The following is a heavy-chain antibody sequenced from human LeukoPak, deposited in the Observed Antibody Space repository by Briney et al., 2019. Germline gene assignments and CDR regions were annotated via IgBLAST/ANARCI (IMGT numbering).Heavy chain of an antibody. D-gene: IGHD2-15*01. V-gene: IGHV4-59*01. Sequence: PSETLSLTCTVSGGSISSYYWSWIRQPPGKGLEWIGYIYYSGSTNYNPPLKSRVTISVDTSKNQFSPKLSSVTAADTAVYYCARGRDCSGGSCFSGLDYWGQGTLVTVSS. CDR3: ARGRDCSGGSCFSGLDY. CDR1: GGSISSYY. J-gene: IGHJ4*02. CDR2: IYYSGST.